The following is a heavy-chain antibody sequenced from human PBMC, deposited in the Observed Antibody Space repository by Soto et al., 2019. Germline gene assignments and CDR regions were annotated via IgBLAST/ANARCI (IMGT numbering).Heavy chain of an antibody. CDR2: IHPGDSET. Sequence: PGESLKISCKGSGYRFSTYWIGWVRQMPGKGLEWMGIIHPGDSETTYNPSFQGQVTFSADKSTNTAYLQWSSLKASDTAMYYCARIDTGGYNYYHYGMDAWGQGTTVTVSS. CDR1: GYRFSTYW. D-gene: IGHD3-22*01. V-gene: IGHV5-51*01. J-gene: IGHJ6*02. CDR3: ARIDTGGYNYYHYGMDA.